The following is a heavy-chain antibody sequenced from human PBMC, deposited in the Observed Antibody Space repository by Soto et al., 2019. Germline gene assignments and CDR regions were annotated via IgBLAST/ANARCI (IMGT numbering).Heavy chain of an antibody. CDR3: ARDRYCSSTSCSRDVAFDI. Sequence: PSCALPVNCTVSVGLISIGGYYWSWIRQHPGKGREWIGYVYYSGSTYYNPSLKSRVTISVDTSKNQFSLKLSSVTAADTAVYYCARDRYCSSTSCSRDVAFDIWGQGTMFTVSS. D-gene: IGHD2-2*01. J-gene: IGHJ3*02. CDR2: VYYSGST. CDR1: VGLISIGGYY. V-gene: IGHV4-31*03.